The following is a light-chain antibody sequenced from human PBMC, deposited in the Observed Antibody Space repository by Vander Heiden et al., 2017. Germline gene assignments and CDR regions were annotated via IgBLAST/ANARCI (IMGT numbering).Light chain of an antibody. CDR3: CSFAGRPWV. CDR2: EVN. J-gene: IGLJ3*02. CDR1: SSDIGSYNL. Sequence: QSALTQPASVSGSPGQSITISCTGTSSDIGSYNLVSWFQQHPGKAPKLMISEVNKRPSGVSNRFSGSKSSNVASLTISGLQAEDEADYYCCSFAGRPWVFGGGTKLTVL. V-gene: IGLV2-23*02.